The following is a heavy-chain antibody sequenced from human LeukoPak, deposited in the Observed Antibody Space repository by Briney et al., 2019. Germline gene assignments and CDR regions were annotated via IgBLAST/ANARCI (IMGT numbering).Heavy chain of an antibody. CDR2: IIPMFGTS. CDR1: GGTFSNYA. CDR3: ASVTVTTWAPDGHMDV. J-gene: IGHJ6*03. D-gene: IGHD4-11*01. Sequence: SVKVSCKASGGTFSNYAISWVRQAPGQGLEWMGRIIPMFGTSNYAQKFQGRVTITTDESTSTAYMEVSSLRIEDTAVYYCASVTVTTWAPDGHMDVWGKGTTVTVSS. V-gene: IGHV1-69*05.